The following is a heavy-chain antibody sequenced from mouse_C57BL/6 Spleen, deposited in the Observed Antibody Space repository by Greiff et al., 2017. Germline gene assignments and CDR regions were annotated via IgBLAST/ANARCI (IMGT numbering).Heavy chain of an antibody. Sequence: QVQLQQPGAELVRPGSSVKLSCKASGYTFTSYWMHWVQQRPIPGLEWIGNIDPSDSETHYNQKFKDKATLTVDKSSSTAYMQLSSLTSEDSAVYYCATYYDDDDGDDPFAYWGQGTLVTVSA. J-gene: IGHJ3*01. CDR1: GYTFTSYW. D-gene: IGHD2-4*01. V-gene: IGHV1-52*01. CDR2: IDPSDSET. CDR3: ATYYDDDDGDDPFAY.